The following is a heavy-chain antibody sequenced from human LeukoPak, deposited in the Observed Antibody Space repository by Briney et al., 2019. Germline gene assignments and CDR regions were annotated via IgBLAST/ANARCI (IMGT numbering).Heavy chain of an antibody. Sequence: GASVKVSCKASGYTFTSYGISWVRQAPGQGLEWMGWISAYNGNTNYAQKLQGRVTMTTDTSTSTAYMELRSLRSDDTAVYYCATGDYGDTYNWFDPWGQGTLVTVSS. CDR3: ATGDYGDTYNWFDP. V-gene: IGHV1-18*01. CDR2: ISAYNGNT. J-gene: IGHJ5*02. CDR1: GYTFTSYG. D-gene: IGHD4-17*01.